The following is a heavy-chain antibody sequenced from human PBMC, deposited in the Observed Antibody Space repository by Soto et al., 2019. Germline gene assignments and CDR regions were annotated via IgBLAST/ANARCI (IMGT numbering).Heavy chain of an antibody. V-gene: IGHV1-69*13. CDR1: GGTFSSYA. Sequence: SVKVSCKTSGGTFSSYAISWVRQAPGRGLEWMGGSIPIFGTANYARKFRGRVTITADESTSTAYMELISLRSEDTSVYGCARLVDGSPSYRPPYGRDVWGQGTRLTLPS. CDR2: SIPIFGTA. D-gene: IGHD6-6*01. J-gene: IGHJ6*02. CDR3: ARLVDGSPSYRPPYGRDV.